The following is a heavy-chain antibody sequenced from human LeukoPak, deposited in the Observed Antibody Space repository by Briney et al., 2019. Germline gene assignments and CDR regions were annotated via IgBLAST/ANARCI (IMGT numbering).Heavy chain of an antibody. Sequence: SESLSLTCTVSGGSIGTYYWGWSRQSPGKGLEWIGYIYGSGSPDYNSSIKSRVTISVDTSKNQFSLKVNSVTAADTAVYYCARDRELGYWGQGTLVTVSS. CDR1: GGSIGTYY. CDR2: IYGSGSP. CDR3: ARDRELGY. D-gene: IGHD3-10*01. J-gene: IGHJ4*02. V-gene: IGHV4-59*01.